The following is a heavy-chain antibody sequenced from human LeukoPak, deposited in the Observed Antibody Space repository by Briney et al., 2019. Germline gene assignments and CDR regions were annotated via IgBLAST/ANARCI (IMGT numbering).Heavy chain of an antibody. D-gene: IGHD5-12*01. V-gene: IGHV4-30-4*01. CDR3: ASWVGSGSYGPSYYYYGMDV. Sequence: SETLSLTCTVSGGSISSGDYYWSWIRQPPGKGLEWIGYIYYSGSTYYNPSLKSRVTISVDTSKNQFSLKLSSVTAADTAVYYCASWVGSGSYGPSYYYYGMDVWGKGTTVTVSS. CDR1: GGSISSGDYY. J-gene: IGHJ6*04. CDR2: IYYSGST.